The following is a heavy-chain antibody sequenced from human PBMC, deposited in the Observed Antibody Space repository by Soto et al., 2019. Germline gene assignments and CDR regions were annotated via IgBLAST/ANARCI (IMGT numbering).Heavy chain of an antibody. V-gene: IGHV3-73*01. CDR3: TRSPQYSSGHRWCDP. CDR2: IRSKANSYAT. Sequence: PGGSLRLSCAASGVTFSGSAMHWVRQASGKGLEWVGRIRSKANSYATAYAASVKGRFTISRDDSKNTAYLQMNSLKTEDTAVYYCTRSPQYSSGHRWCDPWGQGTLVTVSS. CDR1: GVTFSGSA. J-gene: IGHJ5*02. D-gene: IGHD6-19*01.